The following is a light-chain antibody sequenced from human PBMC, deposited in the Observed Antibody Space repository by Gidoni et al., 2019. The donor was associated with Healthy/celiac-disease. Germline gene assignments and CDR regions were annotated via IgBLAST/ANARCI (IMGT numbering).Light chain of an antibody. CDR1: SSDVGGYNY. J-gene: IGLJ3*02. CDR3: NSYTSSSTPV. V-gene: IGLV2-14*03. CDR2: DVS. Sequence: QSALPQPASVSGSPGQSITISCTGTSSDVGGYNYVSWYQQHPGKAPKLMIYDVSNRPSGVSNRFSGSKSGNTASLTISGLQAEDEADYYCNSYTSSSTPVFGGGTKLTVL.